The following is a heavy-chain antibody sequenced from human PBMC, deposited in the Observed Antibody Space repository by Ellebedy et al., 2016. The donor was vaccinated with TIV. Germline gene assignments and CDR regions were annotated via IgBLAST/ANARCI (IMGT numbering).Heavy chain of an antibody. J-gene: IGHJ4*02. CDR3: ARHRPMIRGTVTSLDF. CDR2: VYPGDSDT. CDR1: GYRFTSYW. Sequence: GESLKISXKVSGYRFTSYWIGWVRQVPGKGLEWMGIVYPGDSDTRYSPSFQGRVTMSVDKSIDTAYLQGNGLQASDTAMYYCARHRPMIRGTVTSLDFWGQGTLVTVSS. D-gene: IGHD3-10*01. V-gene: IGHV5-51*01.